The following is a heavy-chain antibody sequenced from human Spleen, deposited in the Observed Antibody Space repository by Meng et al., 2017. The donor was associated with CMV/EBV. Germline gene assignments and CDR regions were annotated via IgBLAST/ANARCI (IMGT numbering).Heavy chain of an antibody. V-gene: IGHV1-18*01. Sequence: ASVKVSCKASGYTFTNYGFIWVRQAPGQGLEWIGWISAYNGDTNYAQRFQGRVTMTTDTSMTTAYMELRSLRSDDTAIYYCARDVTPSYTVLTPADYSNCFDPWGQGTLVTVSS. CDR2: ISAYNGDT. CDR1: GYTFTNYG. J-gene: IGHJ5*02. CDR3: ARDVTPSYTVLTPADYSNCFDP. D-gene: IGHD2-2*01.